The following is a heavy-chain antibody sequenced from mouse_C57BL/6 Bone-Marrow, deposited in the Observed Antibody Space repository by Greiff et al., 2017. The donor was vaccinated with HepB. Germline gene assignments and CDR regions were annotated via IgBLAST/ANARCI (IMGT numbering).Heavy chain of an antibody. V-gene: IGHV5-16*01. CDR1: GFTFSDYY. CDR2: INYDGSST. Sequence: EVQLVESEGGLVQPGRSMKLSCTASGFTFSDYYMAWVRQVPEKGLEWVANINYDGSSTYYLDSLKSRFIISRDNAKNILYLQMSSLKSEDTATYYCARDGDGYSYWYFDVWGTGTTVTVSS. CDR3: ARDGDGYSYWYFDV. D-gene: IGHD2-3*01. J-gene: IGHJ1*03.